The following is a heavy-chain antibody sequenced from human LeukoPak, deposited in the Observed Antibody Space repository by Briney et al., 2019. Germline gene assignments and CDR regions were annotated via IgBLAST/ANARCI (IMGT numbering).Heavy chain of an antibody. J-gene: IGHJ6*03. D-gene: IGHD1-26*01. V-gene: IGHV1-18*04. CDR3: ARVMGRSEYYYYMDV. CDR2: ISVYNGNT. Sequence: ASVKVSCKASGYTFTGYYMHWVRQAPGQGLEWMGWISVYNGNTNYAQKLQGRVTMTTDTSTSTAYMELRSRRSDDTAVYYCARVMGRSEYYYYMDVWGKGTTVTVSS. CDR1: GYTFTGYY.